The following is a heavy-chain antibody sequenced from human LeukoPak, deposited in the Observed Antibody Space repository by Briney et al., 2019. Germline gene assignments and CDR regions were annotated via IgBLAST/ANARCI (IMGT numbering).Heavy chain of an antibody. V-gene: IGHV4-4*07. CDR1: GGSISSYY. D-gene: IGHD2-2*01. J-gene: IGHJ2*01. CDR2: IYTSGST. CDR3: ARASHPDIVVVPAAIYFDL. Sequence: SETLSLTCTVSGGSISSYYWSWIRQPAGKGLEWIGRIYTSGSTNYNPSLKSRVTMSVDTSKNQFSLKLSSVTAADTAVYYCARASHPDIVVVPAAIYFDLWGRGTLVTVSS.